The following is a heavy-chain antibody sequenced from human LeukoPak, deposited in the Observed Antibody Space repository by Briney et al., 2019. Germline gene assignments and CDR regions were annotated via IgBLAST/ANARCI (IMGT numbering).Heavy chain of an antibody. D-gene: IGHD3-22*01. CDR2: IYTSGST. J-gene: IGHJ3*02. Sequence: SETLSLTCTVSGGSISSYYWSWIRQPPGKGLEWIGYIYTSGSTNYNPSLKGRVTISVDTSKNQFSLELSSVTAADTAVYYCARWASGYYAFDIWGQGTMVTVSS. CDR3: ARWASGYYAFDI. CDR1: GGSISSYY. V-gene: IGHV4-4*09.